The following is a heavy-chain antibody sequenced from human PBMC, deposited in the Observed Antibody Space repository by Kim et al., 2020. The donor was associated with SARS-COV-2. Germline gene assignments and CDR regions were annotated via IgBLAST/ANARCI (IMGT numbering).Heavy chain of an antibody. Sequence: DGTNKVYGDSVEGRFTISRDNSKTTLYLQMNSLRPEDTDVYYCAKATPITDWGQGILVTVSS. D-gene: IGHD3-10*01. CDR2: DGTNK. V-gene: IGHV3-30*02. CDR3: AKATPITD. J-gene: IGHJ4*02.